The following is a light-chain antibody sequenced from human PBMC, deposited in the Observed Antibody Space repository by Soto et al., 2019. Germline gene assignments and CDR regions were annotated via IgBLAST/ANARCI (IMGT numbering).Light chain of an antibody. CDR3: QPYGTSSWT. CDR2: AAS. J-gene: IGKJ1*01. CDR1: QSVYNNY. V-gene: IGKV3-20*01. Sequence: EIVLTQSPGTLSLSPGERATLSCRASQSVYNNYLAWYQHKPGQAPRLLIYAASSRATGIPDRFSGSGSGTDFTLTISRLGPEDFAVYYCQPYGTSSWTFGQGTKVDIK.